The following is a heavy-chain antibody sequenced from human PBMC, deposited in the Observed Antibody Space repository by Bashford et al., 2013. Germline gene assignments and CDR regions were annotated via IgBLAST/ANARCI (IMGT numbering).Heavy chain of an antibody. CDR2: INWNGGST. CDR3: ARVSYYGSGSYYIPPQPYYYYMDV. V-gene: IGHV3-20*01. Sequence: VRQAPGKGLEWVSGINWNGGSTGYADSVKGRFTISRDNAKNSLYLQMNSLRAEDTALYHCARVSYYGSGSYYIPPQPYYYYMDVWGKGTTVTVSS. J-gene: IGHJ6*03. D-gene: IGHD3-10*01.